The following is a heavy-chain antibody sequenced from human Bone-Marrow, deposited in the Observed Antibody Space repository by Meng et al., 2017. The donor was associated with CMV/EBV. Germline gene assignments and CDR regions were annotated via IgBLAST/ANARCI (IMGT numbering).Heavy chain of an antibody. J-gene: IGHJ3*01. Sequence: SETLSLTCAVYGASFCSYYRTCIRQPPGKGLEWIGSIYSSGSTYYNPSLKSRVTISVDTSKSQFSLKLSSVTAADTAVYYCAREFRYYDSSDYYFDGFDVWGQGTMVTGSS. CDR3: AREFRYYDSSDYYFDGFDV. CDR1: GASFCSYY. V-gene: IGHV4-34*01. CDR2: IYSSGST. D-gene: IGHD3-22*01.